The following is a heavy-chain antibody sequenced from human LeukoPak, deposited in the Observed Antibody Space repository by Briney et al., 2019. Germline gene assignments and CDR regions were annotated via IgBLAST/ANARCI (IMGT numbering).Heavy chain of an antibody. CDR3: AKERMVRGVNFDY. V-gene: IGHV1-2*02. CDR2: INPNSGGT. Sequence: ASVKVSCKASGYTFTGYYMHWVRQAPGQGLEWMGWINPNSGGTNYAQKFQGRVTMTRDTSISTAYMELSRLRSDDTAVYYCAKERMVRGVNFDYWGQETLVTVSS. D-gene: IGHD3-10*01. J-gene: IGHJ4*02. CDR1: GYTFTGYY.